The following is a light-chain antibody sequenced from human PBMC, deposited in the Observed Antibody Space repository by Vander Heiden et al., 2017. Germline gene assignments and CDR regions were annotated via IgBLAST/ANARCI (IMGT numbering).Light chain of an antibody. J-gene: IGKJ5*01. CDR1: QGISSY. V-gene: IGKV1-8*01. Sequence: AIRITQSPSSLPASTGDRVTITCRASQGISSYLAWYQQKPGKAPKLLIYAASTVQRGVPSRFSGSGSGTDFTLTISCLQSEDFATYYCQQYYSYLITFGQGTRLEIK. CDR3: QQYYSYLIT. CDR2: AAS.